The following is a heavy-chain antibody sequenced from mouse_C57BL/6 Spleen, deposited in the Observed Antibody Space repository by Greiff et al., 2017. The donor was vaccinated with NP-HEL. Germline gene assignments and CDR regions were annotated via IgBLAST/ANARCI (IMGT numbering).Heavy chain of an antibody. D-gene: IGHD3-2*02. J-gene: IGHJ4*01. CDR1: GYAFSSSW. Sequence: QVQLQQSGPELVKPGASVKISCKASGYAFSSSWMNWVKQRPGKGLEWIGRIYPGDGDTNYNGKFKGKATLTADKSSSTAYMQLSSLTSEVSAVYFCARRGQLRLQDAMDYWGQGTSVTVSS. CDR3: ARRGQLRLQDAMDY. V-gene: IGHV1-82*01. CDR2: IYPGDGDT.